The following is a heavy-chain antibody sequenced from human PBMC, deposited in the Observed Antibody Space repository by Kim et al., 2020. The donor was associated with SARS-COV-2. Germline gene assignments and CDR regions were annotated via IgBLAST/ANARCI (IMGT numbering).Heavy chain of an antibody. CDR3: ARDPMVAATKVSLFYYYYGMDV. Sequence: SVKVSCKASGGTFSSYAISWVRQAPGQGLEWMGGIIPIFGTANYAQKFQGRVTITADESTSTAYMELSSLRSEDTAVYYCARDPMVAATKVSLFYYYYGMDVWGQGTTVTVSS. D-gene: IGHD2-15*01. J-gene: IGHJ6*02. CDR2: IIPIFGTA. V-gene: IGHV1-69*13. CDR1: GGTFSSYA.